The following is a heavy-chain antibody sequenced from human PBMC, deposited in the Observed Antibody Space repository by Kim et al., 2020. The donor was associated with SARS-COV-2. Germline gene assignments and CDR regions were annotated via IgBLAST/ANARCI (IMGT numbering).Heavy chain of an antibody. Sequence: ASVKVSCKASGYTFTSYYMHWVREAPGQGLEWMGIINPSGGSTSYAQKFQGRVTMTRDTSTSTVYMELSSLRSEDTAVYYCASHFEYSSLAAVGYFDYWGQGTLVTVSS. CDR1: GYTFTSYY. J-gene: IGHJ4*02. D-gene: IGHD6-6*01. CDR3: ASHFEYSSLAAVGYFDY. V-gene: IGHV1-46*01. CDR2: INPSGGST.